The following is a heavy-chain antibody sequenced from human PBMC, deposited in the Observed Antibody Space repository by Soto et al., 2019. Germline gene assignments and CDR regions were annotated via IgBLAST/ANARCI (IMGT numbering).Heavy chain of an antibody. CDR2: IWYDGSNK. J-gene: IGHJ6*02. V-gene: IGHV3-33*01. CDR3: ARFSERCYCGMDV. CDR1: GFTFSSYG. Sequence: GGSLRLSCAASGFTFSSYGMHWVRQAPGKGLEWVAVIWYDGSNKYYADSVKGRFTISRDNSKNTLYLQMNSLRAEDTAVYYCARFSERCYCGMDVWGQGTTVTVPS. D-gene: IGHD3-10*01.